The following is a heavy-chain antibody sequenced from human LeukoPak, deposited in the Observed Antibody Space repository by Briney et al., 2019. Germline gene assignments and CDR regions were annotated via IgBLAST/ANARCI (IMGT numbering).Heavy chain of an antibody. CDR2: IKQDGSEK. CDR1: GFTFSTYW. D-gene: IGHD7-27*01. CDR3: ARDWGNWGYGYYFDH. J-gene: IGHJ4*02. V-gene: IGHV3-7*01. Sequence: GGSLRLSCAASGFTFSTYWMSWVRQAPGKGLEWVANIKQDGSEKYHVVSVKGRFTISRDNAKNSLYLQMNSLRAEDMAVYYCARDWGNWGYGYYFDHWGQGTLVTVSS.